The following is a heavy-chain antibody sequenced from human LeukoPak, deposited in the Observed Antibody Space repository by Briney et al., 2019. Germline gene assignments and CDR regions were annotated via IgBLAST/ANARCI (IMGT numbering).Heavy chain of an antibody. Sequence: ASVKISRKASGYTFSAYYIHWGRHTPGHGLEWMGWINPNSGGTNYAQKFQGRVTMTGDTSISTAYMELSRLRSDDTAVYYCARKSTVTTARPYYYYMDVWGEGTTVTVSS. V-gene: IGHV1-2*02. CDR3: ARKSTVTTARPYYYYMDV. D-gene: IGHD4-17*01. CDR1: GYTFSAYY. CDR2: INPNSGGT. J-gene: IGHJ6*03.